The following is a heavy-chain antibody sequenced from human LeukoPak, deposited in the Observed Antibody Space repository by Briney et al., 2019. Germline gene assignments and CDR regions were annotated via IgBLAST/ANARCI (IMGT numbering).Heavy chain of an antibody. CDR1: GFTFSSYG. V-gene: IGHV3-30*02. Sequence: PGGSLRLSCAASGFTFSSYGMHWVRQAPGKGLEWVAFIRYDGSNKDYADSVKGRLTISRDNYKNTLYLQMTSLRGDDTAVYYCAKEKNSYSSSSGQGYWGQGTLVTVSS. J-gene: IGHJ4*02. CDR3: AKEKNSYSSSSGQGY. D-gene: IGHD6-6*01. CDR2: IRYDGSNK.